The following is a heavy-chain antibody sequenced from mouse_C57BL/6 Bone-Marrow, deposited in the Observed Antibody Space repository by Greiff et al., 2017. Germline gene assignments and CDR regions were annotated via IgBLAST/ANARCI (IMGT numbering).Heavy chain of an antibody. J-gene: IGHJ4*01. V-gene: IGHV1-74*01. CDR2: IHPSDSDT. Sequence: QVQLQQPGAELVKPGASVKVSCKASGYTFTSYWMHWVKQRPGQGLEWIGRIHPSDSDTNNNQKFKGKATLTVDKSSSTAYMQLSSLTSADSAVYYCAIWGTTVVAPSAMDYWGQGTSVTVSS. CDR1: GYTFTSYW. CDR3: AIWGTTVVAPSAMDY. D-gene: IGHD1-1*01.